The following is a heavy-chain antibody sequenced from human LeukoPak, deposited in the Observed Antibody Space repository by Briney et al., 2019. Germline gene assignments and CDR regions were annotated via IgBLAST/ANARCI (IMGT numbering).Heavy chain of an antibody. J-gene: IGHJ4*02. Sequence: KPGGSLRLSCAASGFTFGAYSMNWVRQAPGKGLEWVSFISDSSSYIYYADSAKARFTISRDNAKNSLSLQMNSLRAEDTAVYYCVRDGGVSGYDLLDYWGQGTLVTVSS. CDR1: GFTFGAYS. CDR3: VRDGGVSGYDLLDY. D-gene: IGHD5-12*01. CDR2: ISDSSSYI. V-gene: IGHV3-21*01.